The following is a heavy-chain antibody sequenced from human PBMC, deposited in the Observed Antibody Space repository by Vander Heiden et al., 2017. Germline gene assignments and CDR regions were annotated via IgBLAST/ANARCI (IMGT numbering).Heavy chain of an antibody. J-gene: IGHJ3*02. Sequence: QVQLVQSGAEVKRPGASAQVSCKASGSTFTSHGISGVRQAPGQGLARMGRINAYNGNTNDAQKLQGRVTMTTSTSTSTAYMELRSLGSDDTAVYYSARELRGTDAFDIWGKGTMVTVSS. CDR3: ARELRGTDAFDI. D-gene: IGHD1-1*01. CDR1: GSTFTSHG. CDR2: INAYNGNT. V-gene: IGHV1-18*01.